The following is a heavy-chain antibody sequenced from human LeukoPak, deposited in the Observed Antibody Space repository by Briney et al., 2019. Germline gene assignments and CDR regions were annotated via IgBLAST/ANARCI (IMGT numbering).Heavy chain of an antibody. V-gene: IGHV1-2*02. Sequence: ASVKVSCKASGYTFTGYYIHWVRQAPGQGLEWMGWINPNSGGTNYAQKFQGRVTMTSDTSISTAYMELSGLRSDDTALYYCARDNSCSSSSCGNSYMDVWGKGTTVIVSS. CDR3: ARDNSCSSSSCGNSYMDV. D-gene: IGHD2-2*01. CDR2: INPNSGGT. J-gene: IGHJ6*03. CDR1: GYTFTGYY.